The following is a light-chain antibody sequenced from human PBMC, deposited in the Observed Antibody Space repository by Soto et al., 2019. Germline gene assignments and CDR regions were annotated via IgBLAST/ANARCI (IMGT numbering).Light chain of an antibody. CDR2: GAS. J-gene: IGKJ1*01. V-gene: IGKV3-20*01. CDR1: QSVTSNY. CDR3: QQYASSPWT. Sequence: EIVLTQSPGTLPLSPGERATLSCRASQSVTSNYLAWYQQKPGQAPSLLIYGASARAAGIPDRFSGSGTGTDFALTISGLEPEDFAVYFCQQYASSPWTFGQGTKVDIK.